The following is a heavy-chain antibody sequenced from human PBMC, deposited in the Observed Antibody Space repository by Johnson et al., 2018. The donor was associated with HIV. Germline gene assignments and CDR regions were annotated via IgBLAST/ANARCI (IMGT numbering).Heavy chain of an antibody. D-gene: IGHD1-26*01. V-gene: IGHV3-72*01. Sequence: NKANSYTTEYAASVKGRFTILRDDSKNSLYLQMNSLRAEDTALYYCAKAHSGSYSVAFDIWGPGTMVTVS. CDR2: NKANSYTT. J-gene: IGHJ3*02. CDR3: AKAHSGSYSVAFDI.